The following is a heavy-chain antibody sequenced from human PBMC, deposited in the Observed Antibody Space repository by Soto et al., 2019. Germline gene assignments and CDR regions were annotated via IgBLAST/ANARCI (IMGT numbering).Heavy chain of an antibody. CDR1: GGSFSGYY. J-gene: IGHJ4*02. D-gene: IGHD3-10*01. CDR2: INPSGGT. Sequence: QVQLQQWGAGLLKPSETLSLTCGVYGGSFSGYYWSWIRQPPGKGLEWIGEINPSGGTNYNPSLTSRVTISVPTSKNQFSLKVTFVTAADTAVYSRKRVRASRGQRDFDSWGQGTLVTVSS. CDR3: KRVRASRGQRDFDS. V-gene: IGHV4-34*01.